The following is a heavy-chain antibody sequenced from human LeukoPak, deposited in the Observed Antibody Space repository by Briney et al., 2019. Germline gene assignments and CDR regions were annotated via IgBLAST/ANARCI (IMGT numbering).Heavy chain of an antibody. V-gene: IGHV1-18*01. CDR1: GYTFTSYG. CDR2: ISAYNGNT. D-gene: IGHD6-13*01. CDR3: AREDSSSCCNWFDP. Sequence: GASVKVSCKASGYTFTSYGIGWVRQAPGQGLDWMGWISAYNGNTNYAQKLQGRVTMTTDTSTSTDYMEMRSMRSDDTAVYYCAREDSSSCCNWFDPWGRGTLVTVSS. J-gene: IGHJ5*02.